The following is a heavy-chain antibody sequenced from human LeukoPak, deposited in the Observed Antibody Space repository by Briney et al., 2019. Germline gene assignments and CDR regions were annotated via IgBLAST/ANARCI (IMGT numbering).Heavy chain of an antibody. CDR1: GYTFTSQF. D-gene: IGHD3-16*01. J-gene: IGHJ4*02. Sequence: ASVKVSCKASGYTFTSQFINWVRQAPGQGLEWMGIINPYGGSTSYAQKFQGRVTMTRDTSTSTVYMEVSSLRSEDSAVYYCARSMSHGGHFDYWGQGNLVTVSS. CDR2: INPYGGST. V-gene: IGHV1-46*01. CDR3: ARSMSHGGHFDY.